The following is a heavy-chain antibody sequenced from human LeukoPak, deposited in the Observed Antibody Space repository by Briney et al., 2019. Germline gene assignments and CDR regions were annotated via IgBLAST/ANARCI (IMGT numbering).Heavy chain of an antibody. CDR1: GYTFTNFG. CDR3: ARDKGGYWYYGMDV. J-gene: IGHJ6*02. Sequence: ASVKVSCKASGYTFTNFGISWVRQAPGQGLEWMGWISAYNGNTNYAQKLQGRVTMTTDTSTSTAYMELRSLRSDDTAVYYCARDKGGYWYYGMDVWGQGTTATVSS. D-gene: IGHD2-15*01. CDR2: ISAYNGNT. V-gene: IGHV1-18*01.